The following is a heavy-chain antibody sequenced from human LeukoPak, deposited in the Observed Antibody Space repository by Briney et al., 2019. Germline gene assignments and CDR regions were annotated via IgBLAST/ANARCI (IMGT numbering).Heavy chain of an antibody. V-gene: IGHV4-39*01. CDR3: ARQSGWSRFRFDY. CDR2: IYYSGST. CDR1: GGSISSSSYY. D-gene: IGHD6-19*01. J-gene: IGHJ4*02. Sequence: SETLSLTCTVSGGSISSSSYYWGWIRQPPGKGLEWIGSIYYSGSTYYNPSLKSRVTISVDTSKNQFSLKLSSVTAADTAVYYCARQSGWSRFRFDYWGQGTLVTVSS.